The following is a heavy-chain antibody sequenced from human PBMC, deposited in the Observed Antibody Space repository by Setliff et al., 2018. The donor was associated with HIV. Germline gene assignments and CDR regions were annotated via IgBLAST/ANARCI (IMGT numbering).Heavy chain of an antibody. V-gene: IGHV3-11*05. J-gene: IGHJ6*02. Sequence: LSLTCTVSGGSISSSSYYWGWIRQPPGKGLEWVSYISSSGSYTNYADSVKGRFTISRDNAKNSLYLQMSSLRADDTAVYYCARDLGYSNYYYYYAMNVWGQGTTVTVSS. CDR1: GGSISSSSYY. D-gene: IGHD4-4*01. CDR3: ARDLGYSNYYYYYAMNV. CDR2: ISSSGSYT.